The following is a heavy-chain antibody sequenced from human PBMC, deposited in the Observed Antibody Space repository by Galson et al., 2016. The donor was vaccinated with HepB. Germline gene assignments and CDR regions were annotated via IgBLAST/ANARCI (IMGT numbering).Heavy chain of an antibody. Sequence: SLRLSCAASGFTFDYYAMHWVRQAPGKGLEWVSGTSWNSGSIGYADTVKGRFTISRDNDKNSLHLQMNILRAEDTALYYCARGRGTNWRDAFDLWGQGTIVPVPS. D-gene: IGHD1-1*01. CDR2: TSWNSGSI. J-gene: IGHJ3*01. CDR1: GFTFDYYA. V-gene: IGHV3-9*01. CDR3: ARGRGTNWRDAFDL.